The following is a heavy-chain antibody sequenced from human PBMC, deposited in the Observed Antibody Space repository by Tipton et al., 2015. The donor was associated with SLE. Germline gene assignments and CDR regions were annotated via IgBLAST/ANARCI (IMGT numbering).Heavy chain of an antibody. D-gene: IGHD2/OR15-2a*01. CDR3: ARGKYYFDY. Sequence: SLRLSCAASGFTFSNSWMNWVRLAPGKGLEWMANIKEDGSEKHYVDSVKDRLTISRDNAKNSLYLQMNSLRDEDTAVYYCARGKYYFDYWGQGALVTVSS. V-gene: IGHV3-7*01. J-gene: IGHJ4*02. CDR1: GFTFSNSW. CDR2: IKEDGSEK.